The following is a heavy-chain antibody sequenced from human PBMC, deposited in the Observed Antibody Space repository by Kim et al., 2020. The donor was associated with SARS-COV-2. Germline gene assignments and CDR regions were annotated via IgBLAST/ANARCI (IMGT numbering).Heavy chain of an antibody. V-gene: IGHV3-23*01. J-gene: IGHJ4*02. Sequence: STDLADCVKGRFTITRDNTKNTLNLRMNSLRAEDTAVYYCARVRSAQFDYWGQGTLVTVSS. CDR2: ST. CDR3: ARVRSAQFDY. D-gene: IGHD3-3*01.